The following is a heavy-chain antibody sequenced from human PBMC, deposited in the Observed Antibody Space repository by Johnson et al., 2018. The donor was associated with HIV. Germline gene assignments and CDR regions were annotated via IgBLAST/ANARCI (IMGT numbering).Heavy chain of an antibody. CDR3: AKDSDTYYYGSGDAFDI. Sequence: LVESGGVAVQPGGSLRLSCAASGFSFDDYAMHWVRQAPGKGLEWVSLTSWDGGNTYYADSVKGRFIISRDNSQESLYLQMNSLRTEDTALYFCAKDSDTYYYGSGDAFDIWGQGTMVTVSS. CDR2: TSWDGGNT. J-gene: IGHJ3*02. V-gene: IGHV3-43D*03. CDR1: GFSFDDYA. D-gene: IGHD3-10*01.